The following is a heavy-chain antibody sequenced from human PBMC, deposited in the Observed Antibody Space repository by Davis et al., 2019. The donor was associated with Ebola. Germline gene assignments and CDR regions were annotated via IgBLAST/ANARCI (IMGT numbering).Heavy chain of an antibody. Sequence: GESLKISCKASGYSCTNNWIGWLRQLPGKGLEWMGVMYPGDSFTKYNPSSEGQVTISADRSITTAYLQWNSLKASDTAMYYCARQSGSYGGGYFDYWGQGTLITVSS. CDR2: MYPGDSFT. D-gene: IGHD1-26*01. V-gene: IGHV5-51*01. CDR3: ARQSGSYGGGYFDY. CDR1: GYSCTNNW. J-gene: IGHJ4*02.